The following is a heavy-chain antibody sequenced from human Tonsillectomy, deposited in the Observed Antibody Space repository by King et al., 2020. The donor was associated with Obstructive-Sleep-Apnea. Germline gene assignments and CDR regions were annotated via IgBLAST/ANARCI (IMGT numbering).Heavy chain of an antibody. CDR1: GFTFSSYG. D-gene: IGHD3-22*01. Sequence: VQLVESGGGLVQPGGSLRLSCAASGFTFSSYGMNWVRQAPGKGLEWVSYISSSSSTLYYADSVKGRFTISRDNAKNSRYLQMNSLRAEDTAVYYCAGTLPLRDDSSGYYGVGLDYWGQGSLVTVSS. CDR2: ISSSSSTL. V-gene: IGHV3-48*04. J-gene: IGHJ4*02. CDR3: AGTLPLRDDSSGYYGVGLDY.